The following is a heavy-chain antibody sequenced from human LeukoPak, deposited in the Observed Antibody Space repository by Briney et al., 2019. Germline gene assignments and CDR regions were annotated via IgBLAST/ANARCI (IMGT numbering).Heavy chain of an antibody. D-gene: IGHD1-1*01. Sequence: GGSLRLSCAASGFTFSNYEMNWVRQAPGRGLEWVSYISSGGSLIYYADSVKGRFTISRDNANDSLYLRMNSLRVEDTAIYYCARDPYNGAYSEGYYYYYMDVWGKGTTVTVSS. CDR3: ARDPYNGAYSEGYYYYYMDV. V-gene: IGHV3-48*03. CDR1: GFTFSNYE. J-gene: IGHJ6*03. CDR2: ISSGGSLI.